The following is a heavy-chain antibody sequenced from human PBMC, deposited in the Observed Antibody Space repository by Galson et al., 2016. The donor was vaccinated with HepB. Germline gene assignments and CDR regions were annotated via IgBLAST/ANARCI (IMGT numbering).Heavy chain of an antibody. CDR1: GFSFSTYW. J-gene: IGHJ4*02. CDR3: GRDPGSSIPVAATG. D-gene: IGHD6-19*01. Sequence: SLRLSCAASGFSFSTYWMHWVRQAPGKGLMWVSRIKSDGSSTTYADSVKGRFTISRDNAKNTLYLQMNSLRVEDTAVYYCGRDPGSSIPVAATGWGLGTLVTVSS. CDR2: IKSDGSST. V-gene: IGHV3-74*01.